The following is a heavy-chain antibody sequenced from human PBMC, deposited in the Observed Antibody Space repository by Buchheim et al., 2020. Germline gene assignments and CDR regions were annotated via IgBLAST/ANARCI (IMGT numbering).Heavy chain of an antibody. D-gene: IGHD3-9*01. J-gene: IGHJ4*02. Sequence: QVQLQQWGAGLLKPSETLSLTCAVSGGSFSGYYWSWIRQPPGKGLEWIGEINHSGSTHYNPSLKSRVTISVDTSKSQFSLKLSSVTAADTAVYYCARGAAGYYDILTGYYTYDYWGQGTL. V-gene: IGHV4-34*01. CDR2: INHSGST. CDR3: ARGAAGYYDILTGYYTYDY. CDR1: GGSFSGYY.